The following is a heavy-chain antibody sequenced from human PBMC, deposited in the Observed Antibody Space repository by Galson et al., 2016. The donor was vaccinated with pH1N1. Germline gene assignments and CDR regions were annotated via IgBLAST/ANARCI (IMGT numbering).Heavy chain of an antibody. Sequence: QSGAEVKKPGESLKVSCKASGGTFSSYAISWVRQAPGQGLEWMGGIIPIFGTENYAQKFQGRVTITADESTSTAYMELSSLRSEDTAVYYCATTTSVIVVVVAAMGDYYYGMDVWGQGTTVTVSS. CDR1: GGTFSSYA. CDR2: IIPIFGTE. CDR3: ATTTSVIVVVVAAMGDYYYGMDV. V-gene: IGHV1-69*01. J-gene: IGHJ6*02. D-gene: IGHD2-2*01.